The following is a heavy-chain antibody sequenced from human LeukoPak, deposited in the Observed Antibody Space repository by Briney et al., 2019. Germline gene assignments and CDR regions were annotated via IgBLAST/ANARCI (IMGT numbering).Heavy chain of an antibody. Sequence: PGGSLRLSCAASGSTFSGHWMIWVRQVPGKGLDWEASIKQDGSEKYYVDSVKGRFTISRDNAKNSLYLQMNSLRTEATAVYYCARRNWRCPDYWGQGALVTVSS. V-gene: IGHV3-7*03. CDR2: IKQDGSEK. J-gene: IGHJ4*02. D-gene: IGHD1-1*01. CDR1: GSTFSGHW. CDR3: ARRNWRCPDY.